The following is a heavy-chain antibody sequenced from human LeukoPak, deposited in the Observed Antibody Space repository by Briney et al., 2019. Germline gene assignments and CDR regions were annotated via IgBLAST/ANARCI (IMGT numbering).Heavy chain of an antibody. CDR2: IYQSGST. D-gene: IGHD6-13*01. J-gene: IGHJ4*02. Sequence: SETRSLTCTVSGGSIGSGGYYWSWIRQPPGKGLEWIGYIYQSGSTYYTPSLESRVTISVDRSKNQFSLRLSSVTAADTAVYYCAKRVAAAGIFDYWGQGALVTVSS. CDR3: AKRVAAAGIFDY. CDR1: GGSIGSGGYY. V-gene: IGHV4-30-2*01.